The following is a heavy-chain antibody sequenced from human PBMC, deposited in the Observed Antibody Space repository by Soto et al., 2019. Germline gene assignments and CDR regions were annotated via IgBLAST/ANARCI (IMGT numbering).Heavy chain of an antibody. CDR2: IHSSSSTI. D-gene: IGHD5-18*01. J-gene: IGHJ4*02. V-gene: IGHV3-48*02. CDR1: GFTFSSYS. CDR3: ARAPSPWIHLWDDY. Sequence: EMQLVESGGGLVQPGGSLRLSCAASGFTFSSYSMNWVRQAPGKGLEWVSYIHSSSSTIFYADSVKGRFTISRDNAKNSLYLQINSLRDEDTAIYYWARAPSPWIHLWDDYWGQGTLVTVPS.